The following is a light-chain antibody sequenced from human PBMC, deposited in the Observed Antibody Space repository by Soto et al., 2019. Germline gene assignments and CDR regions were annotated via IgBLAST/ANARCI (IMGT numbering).Light chain of an antibody. J-gene: IGLJ1*01. CDR1: SSDVGGYNY. CDR3: CSYAGSSTYV. V-gene: IGLV2-23*01. CDR2: EGS. Sequence: QSVLTQPASVSGSPGQSITISCTGTSSDVGGYNYVSWYQQHPGKAPKLMIYEGSKRPSGVSNRFSGSKSGNTASLTISGLQAEDEADYYCCSYAGSSTYVFGTGNKVTVL.